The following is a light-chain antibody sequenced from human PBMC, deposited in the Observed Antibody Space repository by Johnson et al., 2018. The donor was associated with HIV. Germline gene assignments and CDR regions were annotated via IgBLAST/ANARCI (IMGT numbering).Light chain of an antibody. CDR2: ENN. CDR3: GTWDSSLRPHYV. J-gene: IGLJ1*01. CDR1: SSNIGNNY. Sequence: QSVLTQPPSVSAAPGQKVTISCSGSSSNIGNNYVSWYQQLPGTAPKLLIYENNKRPSGIPDRFSASESGTSDTLGITGLQTGDEADYYCGTWDSSLRPHYVFGTGTKVTVL. V-gene: IGLV1-51*02.